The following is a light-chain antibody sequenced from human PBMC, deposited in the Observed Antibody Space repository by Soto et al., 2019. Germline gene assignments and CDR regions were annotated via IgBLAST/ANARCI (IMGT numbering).Light chain of an antibody. CDR1: QSISSW. Sequence: DIPMTQSPSTLSASVGDRVTITCRASQSISSWLAWYQQKPGKAPKLLMYDASNLERGVPSRFSGSGSGTEFTLNISSLQPDDFATYYCQQYNSPSTFGQGTKVEIK. J-gene: IGKJ1*01. CDR3: QQYNSPST. CDR2: DAS. V-gene: IGKV1-5*01.